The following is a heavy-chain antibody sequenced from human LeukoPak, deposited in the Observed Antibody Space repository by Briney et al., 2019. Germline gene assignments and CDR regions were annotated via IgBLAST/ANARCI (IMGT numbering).Heavy chain of an antibody. CDR3: ARCGRDCTNGVCYYEAFDI. CDR1: GEPFSGYY. CDR2: NNHWGST. V-gene: IGHV4-34*01. Sequence: SETLSLTCALYGEPFSGYYWRWIRQPPGRGLEWIGENNHWGSTNYNPSRKSRVTISVDTSKNQFSLKLSSVTAADTAVYYCARCGRDCTNGVCYYEAFDIWGQGTMVTVSS. D-gene: IGHD2-8*01. J-gene: IGHJ3*02.